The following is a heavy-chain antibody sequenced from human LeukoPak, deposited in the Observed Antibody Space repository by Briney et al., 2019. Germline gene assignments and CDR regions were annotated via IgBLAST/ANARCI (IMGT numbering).Heavy chain of an antibody. J-gene: IGHJ5*02. D-gene: IGHD2-15*01. CDR3: ARVVVVVAATLWITLPLFDP. V-gene: IGHV4-39*07. CDR1: GGSIRSSSYY. Sequence: PSETLSLTCTVSGGSIRSSSYYWGWIRQPPGKGLEWIGSIYFTGNTYYNPSLKSRVTISVDTSKNQFSLKLSSVTAADTAVYYCARVVVVVAATLWITLPLFDPWGQGTLVTVSS. CDR2: IYFTGNT.